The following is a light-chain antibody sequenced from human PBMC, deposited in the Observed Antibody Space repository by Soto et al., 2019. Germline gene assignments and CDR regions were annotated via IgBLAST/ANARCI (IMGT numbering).Light chain of an antibody. J-gene: IGLJ2*01. CDR1: RSNIGSNT. Sequence: QPVLTQSPSESGTPGQRVTISCSGSRSNIGSNTVNWYQQLPGTAPKFLIYSNNQRPSGVPKRFSGSKSGTSASLAISGLQSEDEADYYCATWDDSLNGHVVFGGGTKVTVL. CDR3: ATWDDSLNGHVV. V-gene: IGLV1-44*01. CDR2: SNN.